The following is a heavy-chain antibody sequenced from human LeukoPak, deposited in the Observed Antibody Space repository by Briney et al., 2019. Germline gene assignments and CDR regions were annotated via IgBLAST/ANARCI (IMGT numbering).Heavy chain of an antibody. CDR3: ARGSRGSSAFDY. D-gene: IGHD6-13*01. J-gene: IGHJ4*02. V-gene: IGHV4-4*07. CDR1: GGSISSYY. CDR2: IYTSGST. Sequence: SETLSLTCTISGGSISSYYWSWIRQPAGKGPEWIGRIYTSGSTNYNPSLKSRVTMSVDTSKNQFSLKLSSVTAADTAVYYCARGSRGSSAFDYWGQGTLVTVSS.